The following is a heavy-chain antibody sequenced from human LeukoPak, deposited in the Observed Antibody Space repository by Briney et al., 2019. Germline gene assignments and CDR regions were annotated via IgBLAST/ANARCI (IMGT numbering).Heavy chain of an antibody. Sequence: PSETLSLTCTVSGGSISSGDYYWSWVRQLPGKGLEWIGYIYYSGSTYYNPSLKSRVTISVDTSKNQFSLKLSSVTAADTAVYYCAREYHRANWFDPWGQGTLVTVSS. J-gene: IGHJ5*02. CDR3: AREYHRANWFDP. V-gene: IGHV4-30-4*01. CDR2: IYYSGST. D-gene: IGHD2-2*01. CDR1: GGSISSGDYY.